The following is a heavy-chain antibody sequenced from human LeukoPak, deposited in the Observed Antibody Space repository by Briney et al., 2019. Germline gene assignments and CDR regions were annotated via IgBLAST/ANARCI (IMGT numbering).Heavy chain of an antibody. Sequence: SETLSLTCTVSGYSISSGYYWGWIRQPPGKGLEWIGSIYHSGSTYYNPSLKSRATISVDTSKNQFSLKLSSVTAADTAVYYCASHNYYDSSNFDYWGQGTLVTVSS. CDR2: IYHSGST. D-gene: IGHD3-22*01. CDR1: GYSISSGYY. CDR3: ASHNYYDSSNFDY. V-gene: IGHV4-38-2*02. J-gene: IGHJ4*02.